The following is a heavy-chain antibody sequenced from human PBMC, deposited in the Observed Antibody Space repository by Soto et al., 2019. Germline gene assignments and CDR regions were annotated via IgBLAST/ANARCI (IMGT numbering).Heavy chain of an antibody. V-gene: IGHV4-30-4*01. J-gene: IGHJ5*02. CDR1: GASISSGDYY. CDR3: VRALGSRFMEWPRFDP. D-gene: IGHD3-3*01. Sequence: QVQLQESGPGLVKPSQTLSLTCTVSGASISSGDYYWSWIRQPPGKGLEWIAYISYRGTTYYNPSLKSRVTMSVDTPKNQFSLKLNSVNAADTAAYYCVRALGSRFMEWPRFDPWGQGTLVTVSS. CDR2: ISYRGTT.